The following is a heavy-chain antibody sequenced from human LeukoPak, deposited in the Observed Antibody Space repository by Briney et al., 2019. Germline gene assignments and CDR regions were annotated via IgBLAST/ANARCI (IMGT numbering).Heavy chain of an antibody. V-gene: IGHV5-51*01. CDR2: IYPGDSDT. D-gene: IGHD3-22*01. J-gene: IGHJ6*03. Sequence: PGESLKISCKGSGYSFTSYWIGWVRQMPGKGLEWMGIIYPGDSDTRYSPSFQGQVTISADKSISTAYLQWSSLKASDTAMYYCARLGDSQRASYYYYYMDVWGKGTTVTVSS. CDR1: GYSFTSYW. CDR3: ARLGDSQRASYYYYYMDV.